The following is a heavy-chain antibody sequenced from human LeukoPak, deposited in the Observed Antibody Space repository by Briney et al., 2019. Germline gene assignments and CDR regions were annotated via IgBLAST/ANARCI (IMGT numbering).Heavy chain of an antibody. CDR1: GGSISSGDYY. Sequence: SETLSLTCTVSGGSISSGDYYWSWIRQPPGKGLEWIGEINHSGSTNYNPSLKSRVTISVDTSKNQFSLKLSSVTAADTAVYYCATPKLRYFDWLPNYYYYGMDVWGKGTTVTVSS. CDR2: INHSGST. J-gene: IGHJ6*04. V-gene: IGHV4-39*07. D-gene: IGHD3-9*01. CDR3: ATPKLRYFDWLPNYYYYGMDV.